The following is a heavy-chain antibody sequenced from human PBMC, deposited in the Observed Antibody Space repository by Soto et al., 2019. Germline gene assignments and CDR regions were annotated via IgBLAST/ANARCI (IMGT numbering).Heavy chain of an antibody. V-gene: IGHV1-69*04. CDR2: IIPILGIA. J-gene: IGHJ5*02. CDR1: GCTFSSYT. D-gene: IGHD6-6*01. CDR3: ARDIHSSSSGNNWFDP. Sequence: SVKVSCKASGCTFSSYTISCVRQAPGQGLEWMGRIIPILGIANYAQKFQGRVTITADKSTSTAYMELSSLRSEDTAVYYCARDIHSSSSGNNWFDPWGQGTLVTVSS.